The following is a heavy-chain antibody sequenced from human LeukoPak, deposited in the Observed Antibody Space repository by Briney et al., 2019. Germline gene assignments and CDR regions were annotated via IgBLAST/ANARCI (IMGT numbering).Heavy chain of an antibody. CDR2: IIPILGIA. D-gene: IGHD3-22*01. Sequence: GASVKVSCKASGYTFTGYYMHWVRQAPGQGLEWMGRIIPILGIANYAQKFQGRVTITADKSTSTAYMELSSLRSEDTAVYYCARGKNHCYDSSGYFPFDYWGQGTLVTVSS. CDR1: GYTFTGYY. V-gene: IGHV1-69*04. J-gene: IGHJ4*02. CDR3: ARGKNHCYDSSGYFPFDY.